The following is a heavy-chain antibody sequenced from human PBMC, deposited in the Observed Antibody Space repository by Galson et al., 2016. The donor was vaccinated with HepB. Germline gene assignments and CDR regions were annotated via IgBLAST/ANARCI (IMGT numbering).Heavy chain of an antibody. J-gene: IGHJ5*02. CDR1: GYTFTSRV. V-gene: IGHV1-3*01. D-gene: IGHD1-26*01. CDR3: ARGVTEATFWFDP. Sequence: SVKVSCKASGYTFTSRVVHWARQAPGQGLEWMGWINGGNGNTDYSQKFQGRVTFTRDTSASTAYMELSSLTSEDTAVYYCARGVTEATFWFDPWGQGTLVTVSS. CDR2: INGGNGNT.